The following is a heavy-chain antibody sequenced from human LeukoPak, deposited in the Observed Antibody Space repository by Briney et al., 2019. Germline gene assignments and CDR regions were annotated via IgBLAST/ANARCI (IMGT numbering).Heavy chain of an antibody. CDR1: GGSFSGYY. J-gene: IGHJ4*02. CDR3: ARGPHYYGSGSYVMDY. Sequence: PSETLSLTCAVYGGSFSGYYWSWIRQPPGKGLEWIGEINHSGSTNYNPSLKSRATISVDTSKNQFSLKLSSVTAADTAVYYCARGPHYYGSGSYVMDYWGQGTLVTVSS. CDR2: INHSGST. D-gene: IGHD3-10*01. V-gene: IGHV4-34*01.